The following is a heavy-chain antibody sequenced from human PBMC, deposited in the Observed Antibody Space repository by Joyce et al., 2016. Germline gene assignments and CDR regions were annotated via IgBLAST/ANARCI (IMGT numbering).Heavy chain of an antibody. D-gene: IGHD3-10*01. CDR1: GGTFSSYA. CDR3: ARGGTRVGVIYEYSGMDV. Sequence: QVQLVQSGAEVKKPGSLVKVSCKASGGTFSSYAISWVRQAPGQGPEWIGWITPIFGKTYYAQKCQGRVTITAAESTSTAYMELTSLRSEETAVYYCARGGTRVGVIYEYSGMDVWGQGTTVTVS. CDR2: ITPIFGKT. V-gene: IGHV1-69*01. J-gene: IGHJ6*02.